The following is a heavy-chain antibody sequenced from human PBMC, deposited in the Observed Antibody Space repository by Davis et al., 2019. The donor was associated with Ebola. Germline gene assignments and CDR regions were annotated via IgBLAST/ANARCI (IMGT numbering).Heavy chain of an antibody. Sequence: GESLKISCAASGFTFSSYGMHWVRQAPGKGLEWVAVIWYDGSNKYYADSVKGRFTISRDNSKNTLYLQMNSLRAEDTAVYYCAKDVFGYSYGYVYYYYYGMDVWGQGTTVTVSS. D-gene: IGHD5-18*01. V-gene: IGHV3-30*02. CDR3: AKDVFGYSYGYVYYYYYGMDV. CDR1: GFTFSSYG. J-gene: IGHJ6*02. CDR2: IWYDGSNK.